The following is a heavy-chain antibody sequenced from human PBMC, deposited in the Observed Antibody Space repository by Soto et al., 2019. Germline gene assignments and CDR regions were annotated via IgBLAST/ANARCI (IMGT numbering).Heavy chain of an antibody. CDR3: ARVAPHCSGGSCYLSHFDY. CDR2: IYHSGST. Sequence: SETLSLTCAVSSGSISSSNWWSWVRHPPGKGLEWIGEIYHSGSTNYNPSLKSRVTISVDKSKNQFSLKLSSVTAADTAVYYCARVAPHCSGGSCYLSHFDYWGQGTLVTVSS. CDR1: SGSISSSNW. V-gene: IGHV4-4*02. J-gene: IGHJ4*02. D-gene: IGHD2-15*01.